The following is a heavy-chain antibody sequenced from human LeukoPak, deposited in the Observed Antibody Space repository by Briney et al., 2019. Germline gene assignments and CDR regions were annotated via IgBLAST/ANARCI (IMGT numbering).Heavy chain of an antibody. D-gene: IGHD4-17*01. Sequence: GGSLRLSCAASGFTFSSHGMSGVPQAPGKGLEGVSTISCSGDNTYYADSVKGRFTISRDNSKNTLYLQMNSLRAEDTAVYYCAKVYYDYGDADDAFDIWGQGTMVTVSS. CDR1: GFTFSSHG. V-gene: IGHV3-23*01. J-gene: IGHJ3*02. CDR2: ISCSGDNT. CDR3: AKVYYDYGDADDAFDI.